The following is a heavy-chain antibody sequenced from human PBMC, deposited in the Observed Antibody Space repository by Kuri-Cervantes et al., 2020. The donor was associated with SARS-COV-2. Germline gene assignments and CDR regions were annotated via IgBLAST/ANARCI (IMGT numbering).Heavy chain of an antibody. CDR2: IYCSGST. V-gene: IGHV4-59*12. J-gene: IGHJ5*02. Sequence: SETLSLTCTVSGGSISSYYWSWIRQPPGKGLEWIGYIYCSGSTNYNPSLKSRVTISVDTSKNQFSLKLSSVTAADTAVYYCARSSGGYDARFDPWGQGTLVTVSS. CDR1: GGSISSYY. D-gene: IGHD3-10*01. CDR3: ARSSGGYDARFDP.